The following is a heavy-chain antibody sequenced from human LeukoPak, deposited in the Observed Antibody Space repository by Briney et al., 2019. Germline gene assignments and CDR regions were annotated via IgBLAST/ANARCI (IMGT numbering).Heavy chain of an antibody. V-gene: IGHV1-24*01. J-gene: IGHJ3*02. CDR1: GYTLTELS. CDR2: FDPEDGET. Sequence: ASVKVSCKVSGYTLTELSMHWVRQAPGKGLEWMGGFDPEDGETIYAQKFQGRVTMTEDTSTDTAYMELSSLRSEDTAVYYCARRTYYYDSSGSFDIWGQGTMVTVSS. D-gene: IGHD3-22*01. CDR3: ARRTYYYDSSGSFDI.